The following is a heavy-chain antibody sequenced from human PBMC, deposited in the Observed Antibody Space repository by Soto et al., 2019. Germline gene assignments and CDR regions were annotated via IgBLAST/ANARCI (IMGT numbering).Heavy chain of an antibody. J-gene: IGHJ4*02. V-gene: IGHV4-31*03. D-gene: IGHD3-10*01. Sequence: SETLSLTCTVSGGSITSGGYCWTWIRQHPVKGLEWMGHIYYSGSTSYNPSLKSRVTISIDTSKNSLYLQMNSLRAEDTAVYYCARDRRYGSPSYYYRYWGQGTLVTVSS. CDR1: GGSITSGGYC. CDR2: IYYSGST. CDR3: ARDRRYGSPSYYYRY.